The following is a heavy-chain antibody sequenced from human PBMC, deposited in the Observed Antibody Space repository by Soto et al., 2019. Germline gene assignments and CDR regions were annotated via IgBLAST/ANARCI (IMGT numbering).Heavy chain of an antibody. CDR2: IKQDGSVT. J-gene: IGHJ6*02. CDR1: GFTFNNYW. CDR3: VMDGPYTYNDLHDYGMDF. V-gene: IGHV3-7*04. D-gene: IGHD1-1*01. Sequence: EVQLVESGGGLVQPGGSLRRSCLASGFTFNNYWMTWVRQAPGKGLDWVAKIKQDGSVTYYVDSVKGRFTISRDNAKNSLYLQINSLTVEDTTLYYCVMDGPYTYNDLHDYGMDFWGQGTTVTVSS.